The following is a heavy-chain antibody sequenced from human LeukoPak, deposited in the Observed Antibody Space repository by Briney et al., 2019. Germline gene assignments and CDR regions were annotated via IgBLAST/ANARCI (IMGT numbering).Heavy chain of an antibody. V-gene: IGHV1-2*02. CDR3: ASLSSSGSATYYGMDV. D-gene: IGHD2-15*01. CDR2: INPNSGGT. Sequence: XSVKVSCKASGYTFTGYYMHWVRQAPGQGLEWMGWINPNSGGTNYAQKFQGRVTMTRDTSISTAYMELSRLRSDDTAVYYCASLSSSGSATYYGMDVWGQGTTVTVSS. J-gene: IGHJ6*02. CDR1: GYTFTGYY.